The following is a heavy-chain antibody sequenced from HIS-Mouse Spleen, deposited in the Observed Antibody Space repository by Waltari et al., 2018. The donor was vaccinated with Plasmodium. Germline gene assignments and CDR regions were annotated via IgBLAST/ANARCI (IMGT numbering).Heavy chain of an antibody. CDR3: ASSWYWYFDL. Sequence: EVQLVESGGGLVQPGGSLRLSCAASGFTFSSYWMSWVRQAPGKGLGGVAKRKQDGSDKYYVDSVKGRFTISRDNAKNSLYLQMNSLRAEDTAVYYCASSWYWYFDLWGRGTLVTVSS. V-gene: IGHV3-7*01. J-gene: IGHJ2*01. D-gene: IGHD6-13*01. CDR2: RKQDGSDK. CDR1: GFTFSSYW.